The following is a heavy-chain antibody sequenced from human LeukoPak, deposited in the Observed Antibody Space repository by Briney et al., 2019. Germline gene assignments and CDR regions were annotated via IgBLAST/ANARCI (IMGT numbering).Heavy chain of an antibody. Sequence: GGSLRLSCAASGFTFSNAWTSWVRQAPGKGLEWVGRIKSKTDGGTTDYAAPVKGRFTISRDDSKSTLYLQMNSLKTEDTAVYYCTTDPLYDYVWGSYRYGFDYWGQGTLVTVSS. V-gene: IGHV3-15*01. CDR3: TTDPLYDYVWGSYRYGFDY. D-gene: IGHD3-16*02. CDR1: GFTFSNAW. J-gene: IGHJ4*02. CDR2: IKSKTDGGTT.